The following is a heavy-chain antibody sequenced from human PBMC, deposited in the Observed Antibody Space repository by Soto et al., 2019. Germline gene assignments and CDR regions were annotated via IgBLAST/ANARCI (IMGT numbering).Heavy chain of an antibody. CDR3: ARFATKQWLVLFAFDI. Sequence: SETLSLTCAVYGGSFSGYYWSWIRQPPGKGLEWIGEINHSGSTNYNPSLKSRVTISVDTSKNQFSLKLSSVTAADTAVYYCARFATKQWLVLFAFDIWGQGTMVTVSS. CDR1: GGSFSGYY. V-gene: IGHV4-34*01. CDR2: INHSGST. J-gene: IGHJ3*02. D-gene: IGHD6-19*01.